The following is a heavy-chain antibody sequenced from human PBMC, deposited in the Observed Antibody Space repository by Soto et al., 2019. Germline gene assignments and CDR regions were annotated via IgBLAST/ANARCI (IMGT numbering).Heavy chain of an antibody. J-gene: IGHJ3*02. CDR3: AKATANGGGAFYI. Sequence: GSLRLSCAASGFICSSYDMSWVRQAPGKGLEWVSTILVDGRTFYVDSVKGRFIISRDTSQNTVYLQMNSLTAGDTALYYCAKATANGGGAFYICRQGTMVTVSS. CDR2: ILVDGRT. D-gene: IGHD2-8*01. V-gene: IGHV3-23*01. CDR1: GFICSSYD.